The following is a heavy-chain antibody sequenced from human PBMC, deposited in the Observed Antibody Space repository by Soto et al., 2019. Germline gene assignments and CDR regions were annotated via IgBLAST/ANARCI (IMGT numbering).Heavy chain of an antibody. Sequence: EVQLVESGGGLVQPGRSLRLSCAASGFTFDDYAMHWVRQAPGKGLEWVSGISWNSGSIGYADSVKGRFTISRDNAKNSLYLQINRLRAEDTALYYCAKGGQLLVEGGGYWGQGTLVTVSS. CDR2: ISWNSGSI. CDR1: GFTFDDYA. D-gene: IGHD2-2*01. CDR3: AKGGQLLVEGGGY. J-gene: IGHJ4*02. V-gene: IGHV3-9*01.